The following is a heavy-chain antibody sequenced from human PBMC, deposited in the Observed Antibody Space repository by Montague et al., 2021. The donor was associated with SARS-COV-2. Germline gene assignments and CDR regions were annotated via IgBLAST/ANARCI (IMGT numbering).Heavy chain of an antibody. CDR1: GGSFNSGAYF. D-gene: IGHD2-15*01. V-gene: IGHV4-31*03. Sequence: TLSLTCTVSGGSFNSGAYFWSWIRQHPEKGLDWIAYIYYSGNTYYNPSLKSRVALSVDTSKKQFSLNPTSVTAADTATYYCARGVIAAPGYFDYWGQGTLVTVSS. CDR3: ARGVIAAPGYFDY. J-gene: IGHJ4*02. CDR2: IYYSGNT.